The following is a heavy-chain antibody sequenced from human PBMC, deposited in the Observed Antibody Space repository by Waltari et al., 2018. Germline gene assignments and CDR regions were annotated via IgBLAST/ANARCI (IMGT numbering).Heavy chain of an antibody. CDR2: ISRSSSTI. CDR1: GFTFSSYS. Sequence: EVQLVESGGGLVQPGGSLRLSCAASGFTFSSYSLNWVRQAPGKGLEWVSYISRSSSTIYYADSVKGRFTISRDNAKNSLYLQMNSLRAEDTAVYYCARKGIDAFDIWGQGTMVTVSS. CDR3: ARKGIDAFDI. J-gene: IGHJ3*02. V-gene: IGHV3-48*01.